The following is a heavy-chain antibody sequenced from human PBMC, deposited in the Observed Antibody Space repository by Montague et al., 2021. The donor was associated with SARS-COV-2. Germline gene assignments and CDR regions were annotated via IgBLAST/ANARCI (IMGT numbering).Heavy chain of an antibody. Sequence: SETLSLTCTVSGGSISSSSYYRGWIRQPPGKGLEWIGSIYYSGSTYYNPSLKSRVTISVDTSKNQFSLKLSSVTAADTAVYYCARDLAGYYGSGSYGGMDVWGQGTTVTVSS. CDR2: IYYSGST. D-gene: IGHD3-10*01. V-gene: IGHV4-39*07. CDR1: GGSISSSSYY. J-gene: IGHJ6*02. CDR3: ARDLAGYYGSGSYGGMDV.